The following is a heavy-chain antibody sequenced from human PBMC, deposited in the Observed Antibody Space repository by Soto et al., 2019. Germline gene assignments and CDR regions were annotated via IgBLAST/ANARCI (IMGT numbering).Heavy chain of an antibody. CDR2: VLYTGSA. Sequence: SETLSLTCNVSGGSITNSKSYWAWIRQPPGKGLEWVGSVLYTGSAYYTPSLQSRVTISLDTSKDHFSLRLTSVTAADTAVYFCASPSGSHSEFEYWGQGALVTVSS. CDR1: GGSITNSKSY. J-gene: IGHJ4*02. CDR3: ASPSGSHSEFEY. V-gene: IGHV4-39*02. D-gene: IGHD1-26*01.